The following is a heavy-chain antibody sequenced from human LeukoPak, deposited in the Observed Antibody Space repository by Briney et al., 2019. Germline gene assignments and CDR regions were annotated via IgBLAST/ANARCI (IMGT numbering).Heavy chain of an antibody. D-gene: IGHD3-22*01. CDR1: GYTFTGYY. CDR3: ARPRIYYDSSGYSYRDAFDI. CDR2: INPNSGGT. V-gene: IGHV1-2*02. Sequence: ASVKVSCKASGYTFTGYYMHWVRQAPGQGLEWMGWINPNSGGTNYAQKFQGRVTMTRDTSISTAYMELSRLRSDDTAVYYCARPRIYYDSSGYSYRDAFDIWGQGTMVTVSS. J-gene: IGHJ3*02.